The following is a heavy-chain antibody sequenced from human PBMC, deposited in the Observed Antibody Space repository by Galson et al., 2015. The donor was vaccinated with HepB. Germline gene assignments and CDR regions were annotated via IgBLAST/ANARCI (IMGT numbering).Heavy chain of an antibody. J-gene: IGHJ6*03. CDR3: AKVNRELELRTYHYYYYMDV. CDR1: GYTFISYP. V-gene: IGHV1-3*01. D-gene: IGHD1-7*01. CDR2: INAANGDT. Sequence: SVKVSCKASGYTFISYPIHWVRQAPGQRLEWVGWINAANGDTKYSQRFQDRVSITRDTSASTVYMHLGSLTSEDTAVYYCAKVNRELELRTYHYYYYMDVWGGGTTVTVSS.